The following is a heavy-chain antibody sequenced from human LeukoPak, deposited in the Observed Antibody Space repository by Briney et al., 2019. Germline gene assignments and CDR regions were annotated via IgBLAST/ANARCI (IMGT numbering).Heavy chain of an antibody. CDR2: ISYDGSNK. D-gene: IGHD2-2*01. Sequence: GRSLRLSCAASGFTFSSYGMHWVRQAPGKGLEWVAVISYDGSNKYYADSVKGRFTISRDNSKNTLYLQMNSLRAEDTAVYYCARVYQYCSSTSCSDYYYYGMDVWGKGTTVTVSS. CDR1: GFTFSSYG. CDR3: ARVYQYCSSTSCSDYYYYGMDV. J-gene: IGHJ6*04. V-gene: IGHV3-30*04.